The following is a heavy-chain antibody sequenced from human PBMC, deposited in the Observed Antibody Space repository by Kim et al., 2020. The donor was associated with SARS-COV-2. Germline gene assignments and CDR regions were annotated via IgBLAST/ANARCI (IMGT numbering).Heavy chain of an antibody. Sequence: TAIYAQKCQGRVTNTADESTSTAYMELSSLRSEDTSVYYCASRAAAGVDYWGQGTLVTVSS. CDR3: ASRAAAGVDY. CDR2: TA. J-gene: IGHJ4*02. D-gene: IGHD6-13*01. V-gene: IGHV1-69*01.